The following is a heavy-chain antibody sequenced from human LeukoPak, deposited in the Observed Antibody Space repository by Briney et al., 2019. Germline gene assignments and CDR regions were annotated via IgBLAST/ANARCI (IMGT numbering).Heavy chain of an antibody. D-gene: IGHD6-13*01. CDR1: GGSISSYY. CDR3: ARGVYIAAAQYGY. V-gene: IGHV4-59*01. J-gene: IGHJ4*02. Sequence: SETLSLTCTVSGGSISSYYWSWIRQPPGKGLEWIGYIYYSGTTNYNPSLKSRVTISVDTSKNQCSLERSSVTAADTAVYYCARGVYIAAAQYGYWGQGTLVTVSS. CDR2: IYYSGTT.